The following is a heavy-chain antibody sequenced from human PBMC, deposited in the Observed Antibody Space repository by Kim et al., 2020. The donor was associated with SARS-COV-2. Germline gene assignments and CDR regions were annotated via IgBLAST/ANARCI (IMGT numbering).Heavy chain of an antibody. J-gene: IGHJ4*02. CDR3: ARDAWAQRGTDGFDY. V-gene: IGHV3-7*01. CDR2: INQDGSEK. Sequence: GGSLRLSCAASGFSFNSFWMSWVRQAPGKGLEWLANINQDGSEKKFVDSVTGRFTIPRDNAENSVYLQMNSLRVEDSAVFYCARDAWAQRGTDGFDYWGQGTLVTVSS. CDR1: GFSFNSFW. D-gene: IGHD7-27*01.